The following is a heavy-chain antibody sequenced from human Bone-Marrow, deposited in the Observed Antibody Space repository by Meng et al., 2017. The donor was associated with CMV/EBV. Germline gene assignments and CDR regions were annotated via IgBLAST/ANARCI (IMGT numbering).Heavy chain of an antibody. CDR2: IWYDGSNK. D-gene: IGHD5-24*01. J-gene: IGHJ4*02. CDR1: GFTFSSYG. Sequence: GGSLRLSCAASGFTFSSYGMHWVRQAPGKGLEWVAVIWYDGSNKYYADSVKGRFTISRDNSKNTLYLQMNSLRAEDTAVYYCARDPPPEMATNRGFDYWGQGTLVTVSS. CDR3: ARDPPPEMATNRGFDY. V-gene: IGHV3-30*19.